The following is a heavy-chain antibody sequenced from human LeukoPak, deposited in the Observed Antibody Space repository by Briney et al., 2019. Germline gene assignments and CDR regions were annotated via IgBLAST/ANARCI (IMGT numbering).Heavy chain of an antibody. V-gene: IGHV4-39*01. CDR1: GGSISSSSYY. D-gene: IGHD6-13*01. CDR3: ARGGSWGFLLPFDY. J-gene: IGHJ4*02. CDR2: IYYSGST. Sequence: TSETLSLTCTVSGGSISSSSYYWGWIRQPPGKGLEWIGSIYYSGSTYYNPSLKSRVTISVDTSKNQFSLKLSSVTAADTAVYYCARGGSWGFLLPFDYWGQGTLVTVSS.